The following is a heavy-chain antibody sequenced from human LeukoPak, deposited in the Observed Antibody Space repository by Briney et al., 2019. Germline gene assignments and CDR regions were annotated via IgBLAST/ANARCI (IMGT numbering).Heavy chain of an antibody. D-gene: IGHD2-15*01. CDR2: ISSTITTV. CDR1: GFTFNTYE. V-gene: IGHV3-48*03. J-gene: IGHJ4*02. Sequence: GGSLRLSCAASGFTFNTYEMAWVRQAPGKGLEWVSYISSTITTVYYADSVQGRFTISRDNAKNSVYLQMNSLRVEDTAVYYCVRGRRGFCSTGSCYSPDYFDYWGRGTLVTVSS. CDR3: VRGRRGFCSTGSCYSPDYFDY.